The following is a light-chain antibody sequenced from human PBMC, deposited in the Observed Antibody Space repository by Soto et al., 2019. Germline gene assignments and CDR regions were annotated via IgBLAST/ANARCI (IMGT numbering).Light chain of an antibody. Sequence: ESVLTQSPGTLSLSPGERATLSCRASQSVSNNYLAWYQQKPGQAPRLPIYGATNRATGIPDRVRGSGSGTDFTLSISRLEPEDFAVYYCQQYGSSGTFGQGTKV. CDR2: GAT. J-gene: IGKJ1*01. V-gene: IGKV3-20*01. CDR3: QQYGSSGT. CDR1: QSVSNNY.